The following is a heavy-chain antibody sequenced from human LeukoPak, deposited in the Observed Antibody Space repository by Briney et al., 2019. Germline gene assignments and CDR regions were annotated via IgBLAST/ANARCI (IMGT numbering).Heavy chain of an antibody. V-gene: IGHV1-2*02. J-gene: IGHJ5*02. CDR1: GHTFTDYY. CDR2: INPNSSDT. CDR3: AGILPATSWFDP. Sequence: ASVKVSCKASGHTFTDYYMHWVRQAPGQGLEWMGWINPNSSDTNYAQKFQGRVTMTGDTSVSTAYMELSRLRSDDSAVYYCAGILPATSWFDPWGQGTLVTVSS. D-gene: IGHD2-2*01.